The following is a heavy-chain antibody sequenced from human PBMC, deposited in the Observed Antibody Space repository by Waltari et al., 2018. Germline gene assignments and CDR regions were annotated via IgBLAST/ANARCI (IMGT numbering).Heavy chain of an antibody. Sequence: QVQLVQSGAEVKKPGSSVKVSCKASGSTFSSYASSWVRQAPGQGLEWMGGIIPIFGTANYAQKFQGRVTITADESTSTAYMELSSLRSEDTAVYYCARDKPDRVQLWPNYGMDVWGQGTTVTVSS. CDR1: GSTFSSYA. D-gene: IGHD5-18*01. CDR3: ARDKPDRVQLWPNYGMDV. V-gene: IGHV1-69*01. CDR2: IIPIFGTA. J-gene: IGHJ6*02.